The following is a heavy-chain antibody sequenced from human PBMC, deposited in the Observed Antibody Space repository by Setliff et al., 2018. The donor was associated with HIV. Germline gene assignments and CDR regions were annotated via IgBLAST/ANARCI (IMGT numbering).Heavy chain of an antibody. CDR3: ARREGTAAAGTYYMDV. CDR2: INHSGST. J-gene: IGHJ6*03. V-gene: IGHV4-39*01. Sequence: SETLSLTCTVAGGSISSDNYFWAWIRQPPGKGLEWIGEINHSGSTNYNPSLKSRLTMSVDTSKNQFSLRLHSGTAADTAVYYCARREGTAAAGTYYMDVWGKGTTVTVSS. CDR1: GGSISSDNYF. D-gene: IGHD6-13*01.